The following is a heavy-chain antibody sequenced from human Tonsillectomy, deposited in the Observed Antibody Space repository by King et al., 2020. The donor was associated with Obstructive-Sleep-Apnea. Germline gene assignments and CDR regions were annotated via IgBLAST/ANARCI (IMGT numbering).Heavy chain of an antibody. CDR3: ARSYGSGTYYPKWFAP. V-gene: IGHV4-31*03. CDR1: GDSMNSGNYY. D-gene: IGHD3-10*01. Sequence: PLQESGPGLVKPSQTLSLTCTVSGDSMNSGNYYWSWIRQHPGQGLEWIGYIHYTGSTYYNPSLKSRLTISVDTSKNQFSLKLSSVTAADTAVYYCARSYGSGTYYPKWFAPWGQGTLVTVSS. J-gene: IGHJ5*02. CDR2: IHYTGST.